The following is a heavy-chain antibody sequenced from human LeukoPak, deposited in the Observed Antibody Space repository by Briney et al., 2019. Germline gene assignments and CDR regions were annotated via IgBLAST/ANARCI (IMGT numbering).Heavy chain of an antibody. D-gene: IGHD5-12*01. CDR2: IYHSGST. CDR1: GGSISSSNL. Sequence: PSETLSLTCAVSGGSISSSNLWSWVRQPPGKGLAWIGEIYHSGSTNYNPSLKIRVTISVDKSKNQISLKLSSVTAADTAVYYCARSFRYSGYDYWFDPWGQGTQVTVPS. V-gene: IGHV4-4*02. J-gene: IGHJ5*02. CDR3: ARSFRYSGYDYWFDP.